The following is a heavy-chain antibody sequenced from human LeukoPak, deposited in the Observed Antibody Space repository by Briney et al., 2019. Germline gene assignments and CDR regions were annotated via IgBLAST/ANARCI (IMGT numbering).Heavy chain of an antibody. Sequence: SETLSLTCAVYGESFSGYYWSWIRQPPGEGLEWIGEINHSGSINYNPSLKSRVTVSVDTSKNQFSLKLSSVTAADTAVYCCASSYYYGSGSYRPFYFDYWGQGTLVTVSS. V-gene: IGHV4-34*01. CDR2: INHSGSI. J-gene: IGHJ4*02. CDR3: ASSYYYGSGSYRPFYFDY. CDR1: GESFSGYY. D-gene: IGHD3-10*01.